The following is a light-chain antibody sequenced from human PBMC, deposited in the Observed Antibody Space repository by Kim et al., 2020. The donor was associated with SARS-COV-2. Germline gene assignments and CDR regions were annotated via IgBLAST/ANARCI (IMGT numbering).Light chain of an antibody. J-gene: IGKJ5*01. CDR3: LQHNTYPLT. V-gene: IGKV1-17*03. Sequence: ASVGDRITITCRASQGISHHLAWFQQKPGKVPKCLIYDAANLQSGVPSRFSGSGSGTEFTLTISSLQPEDFATYYCLQHNTYPLTFGPGTRLEIK. CDR1: QGISHH. CDR2: DAA.